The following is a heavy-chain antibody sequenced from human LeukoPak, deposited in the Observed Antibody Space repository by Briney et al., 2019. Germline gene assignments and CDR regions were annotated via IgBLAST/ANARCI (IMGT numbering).Heavy chain of an antibody. CDR3: ARYRSGGSRGFDY. CDR1: GFAFSGYS. J-gene: IGHJ4*02. D-gene: IGHD6-19*01. Sequence: PGGSLRLSCAASGFAFSGYSLNWVRQAPGKGLEWVSYISGSSSTIYYADSVKDRFTISRDNAKNSLYLQMNSLRAEDTAVYYCARYRSGGSRGFDYWGQGTLVTVSP. CDR2: ISGSSSTI. V-gene: IGHV3-48*01.